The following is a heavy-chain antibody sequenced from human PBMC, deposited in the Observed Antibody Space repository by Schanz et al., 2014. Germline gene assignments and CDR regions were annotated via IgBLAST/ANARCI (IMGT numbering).Heavy chain of an antibody. D-gene: IGHD6-19*01. CDR3: VKTDAGWRFDY. CDR1: GFTFTTNA. Sequence: VQLVESGGGVVQPGGSLRLSCTASGFTFTTNAMSWVRQAPGKGLEWVSGISDRGDGTNYGDSVRGRFTISRDNSRNTVYLQMNNVGVDDTATYYCVKTDAGWRFDYWGQGTLVIVSS. CDR2: ISDRGDGT. V-gene: IGHV3-23*04. J-gene: IGHJ4*02.